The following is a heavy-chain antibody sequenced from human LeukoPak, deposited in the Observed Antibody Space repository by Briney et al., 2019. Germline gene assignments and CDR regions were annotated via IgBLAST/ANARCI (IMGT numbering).Heavy chain of an antibody. V-gene: IGHV3-30*04. CDR3: ARGSGYKYDFTGRERTKSRLDY. D-gene: IGHD3/OR15-3a*01. CDR2: ISYDGSNK. Sequence: GGSLRLSCAASGFTFSSYTMHWVRQTPGKGLEWVAVISYDGSNKYYADSVKGRFTISRDNSKNTLYLQMNSLRAEDTAMYYCARGSGYKYDFTGRERTKSRLDYWGQGTLVAVSS. CDR1: GFTFSSYT. J-gene: IGHJ4*02.